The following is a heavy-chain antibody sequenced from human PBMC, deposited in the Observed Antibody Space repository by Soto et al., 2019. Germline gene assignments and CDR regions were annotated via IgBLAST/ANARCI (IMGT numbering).Heavy chain of an antibody. V-gene: IGHV1-69*06. D-gene: IGHD6-6*01. Sequence: QVQLVQSGAAVKKPGSSVKVSCKASGGAFSSYALSWVRQAPGQGLEGMGGIIPIFGTTNYSQNFQGRVAITADKSTTIAYMELRRVRSEGTAVYYCARVMYSRSSNLYYDGKDVWGPGTTVTASS. CDR3: ARVMYSRSSNLYYDGKDV. CDR2: IIPIFGTT. J-gene: IGHJ6*02. CDR1: GGAFSSYA.